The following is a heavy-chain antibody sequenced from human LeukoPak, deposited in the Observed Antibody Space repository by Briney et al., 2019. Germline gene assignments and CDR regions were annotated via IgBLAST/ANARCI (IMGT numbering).Heavy chain of an antibody. J-gene: IGHJ4*02. CDR1: GFTFSSYA. D-gene: IGHD3-10*01. CDR3: AKTYGSGSYFAFDY. V-gene: IGHV3-23*01. Sequence: PGGSLRVSCAASGFTFSSYAMNWVRQAPGKGLEWVSTISGRGDYTYYADSVKGRFTISRDNSKNTLYLQMNSLRAEDTAVYYCAKTYGSGSYFAFDYWGQGTLVTVSS. CDR2: ISGRGDYT.